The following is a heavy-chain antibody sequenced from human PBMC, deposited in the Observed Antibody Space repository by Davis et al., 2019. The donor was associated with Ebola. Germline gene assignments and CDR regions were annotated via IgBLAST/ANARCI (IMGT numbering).Heavy chain of an antibody. CDR1: GYSFTSYW. V-gene: IGHV5-51*01. J-gene: IGHJ4*02. Sequence: PAGSLTLSCNGSGYSFTSYWFGWVRQMPGKGLEWMGIIYPGDSDTRYSPSFQGQVTISADKSISTAYLQWSSLKASDTAMYYCARTTIYGDPIDYWGQGTLVTVSS. CDR3: ARTTIYGDPIDY. CDR2: IYPGDSDT. D-gene: IGHD4-17*01.